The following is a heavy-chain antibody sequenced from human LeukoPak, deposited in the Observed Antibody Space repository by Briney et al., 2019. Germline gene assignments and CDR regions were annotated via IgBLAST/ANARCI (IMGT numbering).Heavy chain of an antibody. Sequence: SQTLSLTCTVSGGSISSGGYYWSWIRQHPGKGLEWIGYISHSGSTYYNPSLKSRVTISVDTSKNQFSLKLSSVTAADTAVYYCARDENYYDSSGYFDWYFDLWGRGTLVTVSS. CDR3: ARDENYYDSSGYFDWYFDL. V-gene: IGHV4-31*03. D-gene: IGHD3-22*01. CDR2: ISHSGST. CDR1: GGSISSGGYY. J-gene: IGHJ2*01.